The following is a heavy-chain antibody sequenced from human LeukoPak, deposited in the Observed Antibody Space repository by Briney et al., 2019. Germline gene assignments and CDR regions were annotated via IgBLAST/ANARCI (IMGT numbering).Heavy chain of an antibody. Sequence: SETLSLTCAVSGGSISSSNWWSWVRQPPGKGLEWIGEIYHSGSTNHNPSLKSRVTISVDKSKNQFSLKLSSVTAADTAVYYCARGTGYCSGGSCYSGTAFDYWGQGTLVTVSS. CDR3: ARGTGYCSGGSCYSGTAFDY. J-gene: IGHJ4*02. CDR2: IYHSGST. V-gene: IGHV4-4*02. D-gene: IGHD2-15*01. CDR1: GGSISSSNW.